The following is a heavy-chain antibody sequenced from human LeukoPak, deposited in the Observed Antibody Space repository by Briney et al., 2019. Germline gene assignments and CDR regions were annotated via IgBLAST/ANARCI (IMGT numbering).Heavy chain of an antibody. CDR1: GDSISSTTYY. CDR2: ISYTGTT. D-gene: IGHD3-10*01. V-gene: IGHV4-39*07. CDR3: AREIPPSYYYGSGTYYSHFDY. Sequence: PSETLSLTCIVSGDSISSTTYYWGWIRQPPGRGLEWIGSISYTGTTHYNPSLKSRVTLSVDTSKNQFSLRLTSVTAADTAVFYCAREIPPSYYYGSGTYYSHFDYWGQGALVTVSS. J-gene: IGHJ4*02.